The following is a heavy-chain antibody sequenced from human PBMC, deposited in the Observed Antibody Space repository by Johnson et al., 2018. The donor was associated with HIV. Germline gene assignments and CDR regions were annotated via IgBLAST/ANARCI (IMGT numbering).Heavy chain of an antibody. CDR3: ARYLRFNRTVQGRIIISGVFDM. V-gene: IGHV3-30*04. Sequence: QVQLVESGGGVVQPERSLRLSCSASAFTFSRHAMHWVRQAPGKGPEWVACISYDGSNKYYADSVKGRFTISRDNSKNTLYLQMNSLRTEDTAIYSCARYLRFNRTVQGRIIISGVFDMWGQGTVVHVSS. CDR2: ISYDGSNK. D-gene: IGHD3-10*01. J-gene: IGHJ3*02. CDR1: AFTFSRHA.